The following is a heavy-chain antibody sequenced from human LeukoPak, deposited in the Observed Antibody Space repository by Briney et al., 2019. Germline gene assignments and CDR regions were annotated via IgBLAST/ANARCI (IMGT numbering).Heavy chain of an antibody. V-gene: IGHV3-33*08. Sequence: PGGSLRLSCAASGFTFSSYGMHWVRQAPGKGLEWVAVIWYDGSNKYYADSVKGRFTISRDNSKNTLYLQMNSLRAEDTAVYYCARDWVLSVCSYENGGFDYWGQGTLVTVSS. J-gene: IGHJ4*02. D-gene: IGHD5-18*01. CDR2: IWYDGSNK. CDR3: ARDWVLSVCSYENGGFDY. CDR1: GFTFSSYG.